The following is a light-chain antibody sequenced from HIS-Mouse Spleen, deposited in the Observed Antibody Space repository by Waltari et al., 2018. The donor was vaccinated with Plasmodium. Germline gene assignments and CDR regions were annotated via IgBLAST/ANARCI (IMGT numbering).Light chain of an antibody. CDR2: GAS. CDR3: QQYNNWPPYT. CDR1: QRVSSN. Sequence: EIVMTQSPATLSVSPGERATLSCRASQRVSSNLAWYQQKHGPAPRLLIYGASTRATGIPARFSGSGSGTEFTLTISSLQSEDFAVYYCQQYNNWPPYTFGQGTKLEIK. J-gene: IGKJ2*01. V-gene: IGKV3-15*01.